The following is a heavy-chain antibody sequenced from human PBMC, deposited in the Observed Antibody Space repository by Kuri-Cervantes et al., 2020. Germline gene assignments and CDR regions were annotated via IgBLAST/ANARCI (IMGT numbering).Heavy chain of an antibody. J-gene: IGHJ4*02. CDR1: GFTFSSYG. CDR2: ISYDGSNK. D-gene: IGHD4-23*01. V-gene: IGHV3-30*03. Sequence: GESLKISCAASGFTFSSYGMHWVRQAPGKGLEWVAVISYDGSNKYYADSVKGRFTISRDNSKNTLYLQMNSLRAEDTAVYYCARGDEVTSKDYGGNLDHWGQGTLVTVSS. CDR3: ARGDEVTSKDYGGNLDH.